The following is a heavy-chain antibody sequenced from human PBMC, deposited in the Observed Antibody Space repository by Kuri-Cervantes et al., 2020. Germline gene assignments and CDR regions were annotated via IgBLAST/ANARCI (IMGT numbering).Heavy chain of an antibody. CDR1: GESISGSNW. J-gene: IGHJ4*02. Sequence: SETLSLTCDVSGESISGSNWWTWVRQPPGKGLEWIGEVSHSGSANYKTSLKSRVTISVDTSKNQFSLKMNSVTAADTAIYYCARDYQAGWGLSYWGQGTLVTVSS. CDR3: ARDYQAGWGLSY. D-gene: IGHD2-21*02. V-gene: IGHV4-4*02. CDR2: VSHSGSA.